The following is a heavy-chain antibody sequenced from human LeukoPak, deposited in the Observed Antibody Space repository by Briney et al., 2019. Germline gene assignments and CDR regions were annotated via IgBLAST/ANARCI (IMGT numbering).Heavy chain of an antibody. Sequence: GGSLRLSCAASGFTVSSNYMSWVRQAPGKGLEWVSAITDSGDYTNYADSVKGRFTISRDNSKNTLYLQMNSLRAEDTAIYYCVKRSGYNYGYFDSWGQGTLVTVSS. CDR2: ITDSGDYT. D-gene: IGHD5-18*01. CDR3: VKRSGYNYGYFDS. J-gene: IGHJ4*02. CDR1: GFTVSSNY. V-gene: IGHV3-23*01.